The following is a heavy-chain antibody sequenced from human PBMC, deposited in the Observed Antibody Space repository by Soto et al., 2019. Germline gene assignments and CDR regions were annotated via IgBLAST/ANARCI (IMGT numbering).Heavy chain of an antibody. V-gene: IGHV1-3*01. J-gene: IGHJ4*02. D-gene: IGHD1-1*01. Sequence: SVKVSCKASGYTFTSYDMHWVRQAPGQRLEWMGWINAGNGNTKYSQKFQGRVTITRDTSASTAYMELGSLRSEDTAVYYCARGSDWNPNDYWGQGTLVTVSS. CDR3: ARGSDWNPNDY. CDR2: INAGNGNT. CDR1: GYTFTSYD.